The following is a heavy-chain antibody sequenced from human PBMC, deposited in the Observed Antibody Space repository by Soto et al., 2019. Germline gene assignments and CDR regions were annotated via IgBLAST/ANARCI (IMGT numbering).Heavy chain of an antibody. CDR2: ISSDDST. V-gene: IGHV3-66*01. D-gene: IGHD3-3*01. CDR1: GFTVNNLF. J-gene: IGHJ4*02. Sequence: EVQLVESGGGLVQPGGSLRLSCAASGFTVNNLFMTWVRQAPRKGLEWVSVISSDDSTYYADSVKGRFTISRDNSKNTLYLEMNSLRAGDTAVYYCARDIFGGSYDFCLGGQGTLVTVSS. CDR3: ARDIFGGSYDFCL.